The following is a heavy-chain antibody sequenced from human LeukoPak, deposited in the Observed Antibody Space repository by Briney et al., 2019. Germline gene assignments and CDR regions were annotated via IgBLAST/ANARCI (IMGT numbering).Heavy chain of an antibody. CDR1: GGTFSSYA. Sequence: VASVKVSCKASGGTFSSYAISWVRQAPGQGLEWMGGIIPIFGTANYAQKFQGRVTITTDESTSTAYMELSSLRAEDTALYYCAKDISSGWYDNWFDPWGQGTLVTVSS. CDR2: IIPIFGTA. J-gene: IGHJ5*02. V-gene: IGHV1-69*05. CDR3: AKDISSGWYDNWFDP. D-gene: IGHD6-19*01.